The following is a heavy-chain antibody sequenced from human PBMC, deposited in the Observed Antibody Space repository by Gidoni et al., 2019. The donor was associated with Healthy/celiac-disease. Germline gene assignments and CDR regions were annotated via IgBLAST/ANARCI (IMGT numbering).Heavy chain of an antibody. CDR1: GFTFRSFE. Sequence: EVQLVESGGGLVQPGGSLSLYWSASGFTFRSFEMNWVRQAPGKGLEWVSYISSSGSTIYYADSVKGRFTISRDNAKNSLYLQMNSLRAEDTAVYYCASGGGSGIVGQTHHYYYYGMDVWGQGTTVTVSS. CDR3: ASGGGSGIVGQTHHYYYYGMDV. D-gene: IGHD2-15*01. J-gene: IGHJ6*02. CDR2: ISSSGSTI. V-gene: IGHV3-48*03.